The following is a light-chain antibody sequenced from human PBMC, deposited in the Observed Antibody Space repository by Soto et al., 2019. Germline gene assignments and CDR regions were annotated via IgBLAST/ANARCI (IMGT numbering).Light chain of an antibody. CDR1: SSDVGGYNY. J-gene: IGLJ1*01. Sequence: QSVLTQTRSVSGSPGQSVTISCTGNSSDVGGYNYVSWYQQHPGKAPKLMIYDVSKRPAGVPDRFSGSKSGNTASLTISGLQAEDEADYYCCSYAGSYTYVFGTGTKVTVL. CDR2: DVS. V-gene: IGLV2-11*01. CDR3: CSYAGSYTYV.